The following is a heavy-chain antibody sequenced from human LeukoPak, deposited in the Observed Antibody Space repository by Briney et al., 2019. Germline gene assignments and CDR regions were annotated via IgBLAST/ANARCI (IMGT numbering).Heavy chain of an antibody. CDR1: GGSFSVYY. Sequence: SETLSLTCAVYGGSFSVYYWSWIRQPPGKGLEWIGEINHSGSTNYNPSLKSRVTISVDTSKNQFSLKLSSVTAADTAVYYCARDPTPGGTAMVYYFDYWGQGTLVTVSS. D-gene: IGHD5-18*01. V-gene: IGHV4-34*01. CDR2: INHSGST. CDR3: ARDPTPGGTAMVYYFDY. J-gene: IGHJ4*02.